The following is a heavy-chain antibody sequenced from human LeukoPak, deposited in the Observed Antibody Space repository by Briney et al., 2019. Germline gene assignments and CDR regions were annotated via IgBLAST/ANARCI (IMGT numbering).Heavy chain of an antibody. CDR2: IYYFGST. CDR3: ARGWGSSSPAFDY. V-gene: IGHV4-59*02. J-gene: IGHJ4*02. CDR1: GGSVSSYY. Sequence: SETLSLTCTVSGGSVSSYYWSWIRQPPGKGLEWIGYIYYFGSTNYNPSLKSRATISVDTSKNQLSLKVSSVTAADTAVYYCARGWGSSSPAFDYWGQGTLVTVSS. D-gene: IGHD2-15*01.